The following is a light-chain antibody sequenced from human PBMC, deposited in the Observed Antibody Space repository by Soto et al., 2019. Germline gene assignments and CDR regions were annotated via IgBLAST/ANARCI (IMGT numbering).Light chain of an antibody. J-gene: IGKJ1*01. CDR3: QQYNNWSPT. CDR2: GAS. Sequence: LAVRQGDRASNSWMASQSVSSNLAGYQQKPGQAPRLLIYGASTRATGILARFSGSWSGTEFTRTFCSLQSEDFEVYYCQQYNNWSPTFGQGTKVEIK. V-gene: IGKV3-15*01. CDR1: QSVSSN.